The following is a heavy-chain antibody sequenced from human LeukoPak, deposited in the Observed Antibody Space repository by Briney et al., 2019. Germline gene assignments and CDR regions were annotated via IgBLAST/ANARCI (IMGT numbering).Heavy chain of an antibody. D-gene: IGHD2-15*01. CDR1: GFTLSSYA. CDR3: AKAPVTTCSGAYCYPFDY. V-gene: IGHV3-23*01. CDR2: ISVSGNI. Sequence: GGSRRLSCAASGFTLSSYAMSWVRQGPGKGLEWVSAISVSGNIYHADSVKGRFTISRDSSKNTLYLQMNSLRAGDAAVYYCAKAPVTTCSGAYCYPFDYWSQGTLVTVSS. J-gene: IGHJ4*02.